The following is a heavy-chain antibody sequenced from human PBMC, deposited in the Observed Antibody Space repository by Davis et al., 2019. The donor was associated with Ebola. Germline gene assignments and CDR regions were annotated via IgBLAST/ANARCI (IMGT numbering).Heavy chain of an antibody. CDR3: AADPHYYNNYGMDV. Sequence: SVPVSCKASGFTFTSSAVQWVRQARGQRYEWIGWIVVGSGNTNYAQKFQERVTITRDMSTSTAYIALSSLRSEDTAVYYCAADPHYYNNYGMDVWGQGTTVTVSS. V-gene: IGHV1-58*01. CDR1: GFTFTSSA. J-gene: IGHJ6*02. CDR2: IVVGSGNT.